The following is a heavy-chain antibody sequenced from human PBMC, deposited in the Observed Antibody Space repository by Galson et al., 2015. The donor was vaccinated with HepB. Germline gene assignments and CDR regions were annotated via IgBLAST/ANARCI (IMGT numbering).Heavy chain of an antibody. J-gene: IGHJ4*02. Sequence: SVKVSCKVSGYTLTELSMHWVRQAPGKGLEWMGGFDPEDGETIYAQKFQGRVTMTEDTSTDTAYMELSSLRSEDTAVYYCATAGPTVTTHPRPWFYWGQGTLVTVSS. CDR2: FDPEDGET. D-gene: IGHD4-17*01. CDR3: ATAGPTVTTHPRPWFY. CDR1: GYTLTELS. V-gene: IGHV1-24*01.